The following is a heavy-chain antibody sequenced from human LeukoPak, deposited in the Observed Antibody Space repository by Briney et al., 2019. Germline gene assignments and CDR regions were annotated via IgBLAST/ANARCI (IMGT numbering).Heavy chain of an antibody. CDR2: IYTSGST. Sequence: SETLSLTCTVSGGSISSYYWSWIRQPPGKGLEWIVYIYTSGSTNYNPSLKRRVTISVDTSKNQFSLKLSSVTAADTAVYYCARHRLYCYDSSCYPGGYFDYWGRGTLVSVPS. J-gene: IGHJ4*02. CDR1: GGSISSYY. CDR3: ARHRLYCYDSSCYPGGYFDY. D-gene: IGHD3-22*01. V-gene: IGHV4-4*09.